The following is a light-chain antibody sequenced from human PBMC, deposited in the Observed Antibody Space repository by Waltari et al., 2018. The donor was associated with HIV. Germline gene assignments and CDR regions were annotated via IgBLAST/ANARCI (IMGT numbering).Light chain of an antibody. J-gene: IGKJ5*01. CDR3: LQGSFWPFT. Sequence: DIVVTQSPLSLPVTLGQSASISCRSSQSLVYTDGNTYMSWILQRPGQSPRRLIYKVSVRDSGVPDRFSGSGSGTYFTLQISRVEAEDVGVYYCLQGSFWPFTFGQGTRLEIK. CDR1: QSLVYTDGNTY. CDR2: KVS. V-gene: IGKV2-30*01.